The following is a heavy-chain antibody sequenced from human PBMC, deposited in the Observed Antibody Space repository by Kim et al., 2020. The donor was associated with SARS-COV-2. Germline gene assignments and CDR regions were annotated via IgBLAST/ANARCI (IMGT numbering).Heavy chain of an antibody. J-gene: IGHJ6*02. V-gene: IGHV3-66*01. Sequence: KGGFNISRDNSKKTLYLKMNSLRAEDTAVYYCARDLRGDSPYYYYGMDVWGQGTTVTVSS. CDR3: ARDLRGDSPYYYYGMDV. D-gene: IGHD4-17*01.